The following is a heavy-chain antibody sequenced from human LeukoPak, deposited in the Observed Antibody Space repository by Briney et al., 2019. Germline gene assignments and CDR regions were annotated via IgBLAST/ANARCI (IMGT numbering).Heavy chain of an antibody. CDR1: GGSISSSSYY. CDR2: IYYSGST. Sequence: SETLSLTCTVSGGSISSSSYYWGWIRQPPGKGLEWIGSIYYSGSTYYNPSLKSRVTISVDTSKNQFSLKLSSVTAADTAVYYCARERGGTYYDFWSGYRGMAYDAFDIWGQGTMVTVSS. J-gene: IGHJ3*02. D-gene: IGHD3-3*01. V-gene: IGHV4-39*07. CDR3: ARERGGTYYDFWSGYRGMAYDAFDI.